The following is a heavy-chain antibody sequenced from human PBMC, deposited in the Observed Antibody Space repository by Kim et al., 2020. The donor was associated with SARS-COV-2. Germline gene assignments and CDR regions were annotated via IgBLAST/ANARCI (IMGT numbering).Heavy chain of an antibody. V-gene: IGHV4-59*13. CDR3: AANPYYYDSSGYYWTSSYQH. CDR1: GGSISSYY. J-gene: IGHJ1*01. CDR2: IYYSGST. D-gene: IGHD3-22*01. Sequence: SETLSLTCTVSGGSISSYYWSWIRQPPGKGLEWIGYIYYSGSTNYNPSLKSRVAISVDTSKNQFSLKLSSVTAADTAVYYCAANPYYYDSSGYYWTSSYQHWGQGTLVTVSS.